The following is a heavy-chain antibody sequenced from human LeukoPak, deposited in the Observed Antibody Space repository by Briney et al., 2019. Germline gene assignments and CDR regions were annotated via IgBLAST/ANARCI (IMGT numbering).Heavy chain of an antibody. CDR2: ISSSSSYI. CDR3: ARDPYSGLFDY. D-gene: IGHD4-11*01. CDR1: GFTFSSYS. Sequence: NPGGSPRLSXAASGFTFSSYSMNWVGQAPGKGLEWVSSISSSSSYIYYADSVKGRFTISRDNAKNSLYLQMNSLRAEDTAVYYCARDPYSGLFDYWGQGTLVTVSS. J-gene: IGHJ4*02. V-gene: IGHV3-21*01.